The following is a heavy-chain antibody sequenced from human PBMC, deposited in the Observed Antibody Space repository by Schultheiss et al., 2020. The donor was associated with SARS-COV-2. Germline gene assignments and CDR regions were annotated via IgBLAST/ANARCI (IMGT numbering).Heavy chain of an antibody. CDR1: GFTFSSYG. CDR3: ARVARPGYYYYYGMDV. Sequence: GGSLRLSCAASGFTFSSYGMHWVRQAPGKGLEWVAVISYDGSNKYYADSVKGRFTISRDNSKNTLYLQMNSLRAEDTAVYYCARVARPGYYYYYGMDVWGQGTTVTVSS. J-gene: IGHJ6*02. D-gene: IGHD3-10*01. CDR2: ISYDGSNK. V-gene: IGHV3-30*03.